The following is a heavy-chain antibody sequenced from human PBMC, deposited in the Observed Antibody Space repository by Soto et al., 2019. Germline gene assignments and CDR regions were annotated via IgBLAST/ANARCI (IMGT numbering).Heavy chain of an antibody. V-gene: IGHV4-59*11. CDR3: ARADPDASVGY. CDR1: GVSMSSHY. Sequence: KPSETLSLTCTVSGVSMSSHYWTWLRQPPGKGLEWIGYISYSGSTYYNPSLKSRVTISADTSRNQFSLKLSSVIAADTATYYCARADPDASVGYWGQGTLVTVSS. D-gene: IGHD3-16*01. CDR2: ISYSGST. J-gene: IGHJ4*02.